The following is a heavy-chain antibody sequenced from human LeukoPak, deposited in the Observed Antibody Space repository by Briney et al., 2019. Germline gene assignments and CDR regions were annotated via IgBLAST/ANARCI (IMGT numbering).Heavy chain of an antibody. V-gene: IGHV3-30*02. CDR1: GFTFSSYG. CDR2: IRYEGSNK. CDR3: AKDRPPYCSSTSCREANDY. D-gene: IGHD2-2*01. Sequence: PGGSLRLSCAASGFTFSSYGMHWVRQAPGKGLEGVAFIRYEGSNKYYADSVKGRFTISRDNSKNTLYLQMNSLRAEDTAVYYCAKDRPPYCSSTSCREANDYWGQGTLVTVSS. J-gene: IGHJ4*02.